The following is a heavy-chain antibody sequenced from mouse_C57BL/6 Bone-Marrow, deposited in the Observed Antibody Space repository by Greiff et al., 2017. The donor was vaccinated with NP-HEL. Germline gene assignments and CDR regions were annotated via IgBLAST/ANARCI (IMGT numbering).Heavy chain of an antibody. CDR1: GYTFTDYY. Sequence: EVQLQQSGPELVKPGASVKISCKASGYTFTDYYMNWVKQSHGKSLEWIGDINPNNGGTSYNQKFKGKATLTVDKSSSTAYMELRSLTSEDSAVYYCARGEDSNYCYAMDDWGQGTSVTVSS. CDR3: ARGEDSNYCYAMDD. V-gene: IGHV1-26*01. D-gene: IGHD2-5*01. J-gene: IGHJ4*01. CDR2: INPNNGGT.